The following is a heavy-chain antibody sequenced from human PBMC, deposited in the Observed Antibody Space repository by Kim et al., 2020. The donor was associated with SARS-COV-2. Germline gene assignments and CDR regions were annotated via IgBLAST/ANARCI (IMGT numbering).Heavy chain of an antibody. J-gene: IGHJ4*02. CDR1: RFTFSSYG. D-gene: IGHD2-15*01. V-gene: IGHV3-33*06. CDR3: AKERRKYCSGGSCHLEY. Sequence: GGSLRLSCAASRFTFSSYGLHWVRQAPGKGLEWVAVICYDGSNKYHADSLKGRFTISRDNSKNTLYLQMNNLRAEDTAVYYCAKERRKYCSGGSCHLEYWGQGTLVTVSS. CDR2: ICYDGSNK.